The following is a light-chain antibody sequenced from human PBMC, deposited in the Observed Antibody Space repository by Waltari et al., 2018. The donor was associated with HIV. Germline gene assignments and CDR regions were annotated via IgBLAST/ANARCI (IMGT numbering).Light chain of an antibody. CDR1: KIGRYH. Sequence: SYELTQSLSVSVALGQTARIICGGNKIGRYHVHWYQQKPRQAPVLVIYRDTERPSGIPERFSGSNSGNTATLTINRAQAGDEADYYCQVWDSGTVVFGGGTKLTVL. V-gene: IGLV3-9*01. CDR3: QVWDSGTVV. CDR2: RDT. J-gene: IGLJ3*02.